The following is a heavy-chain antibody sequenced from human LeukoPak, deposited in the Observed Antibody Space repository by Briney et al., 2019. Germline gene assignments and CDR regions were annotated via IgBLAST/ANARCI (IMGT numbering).Heavy chain of an antibody. D-gene: IGHD2-2*01. CDR2: INHSGST. CDR1: GGSFSGYY. CDR3: ARRRCSSTSCYAYRVVVNWFDP. V-gene: IGHV4-34*01. Sequence: SETLSLTCAVYGGSFSGYYWSWIRQPPGKGLEWIGEINHSGSTNYNPSLKSRVTISVDTSKNQFSLKPSSVTAADTAVYYCARRRCSSTSCYAYRVVVNWFDPWGQGTLVTVSS. J-gene: IGHJ5*02.